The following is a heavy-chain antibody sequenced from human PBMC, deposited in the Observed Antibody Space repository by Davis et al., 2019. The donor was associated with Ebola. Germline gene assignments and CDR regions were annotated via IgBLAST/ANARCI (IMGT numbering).Heavy chain of an antibody. Sequence: PGGSLRLSCAASGFIFSDYGMHWVRRAPGKGLEWVAVISYDGSNKYYADSVKGRFTISRDNAKNTLYLQMNSLRAEDTAVYYCARVGYYYDSSGYYTLFDYWGQGTLVTVSS. J-gene: IGHJ4*02. V-gene: IGHV3-30*03. CDR3: ARVGYYYDSSGYYTLFDY. D-gene: IGHD3-22*01. CDR1: GFIFSDYG. CDR2: ISYDGSNK.